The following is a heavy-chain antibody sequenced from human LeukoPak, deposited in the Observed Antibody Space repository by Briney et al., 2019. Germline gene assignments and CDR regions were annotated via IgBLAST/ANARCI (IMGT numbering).Heavy chain of an antibody. Sequence: SETLSLTCTVSGGSISSYYWSWIRQPPGKGLEWIGYIYYSGSTNYNPSLKSRVTVSVDTSKNKFSLKLSSVTAADTAVYYCARDPVVTTTVTNGDQVRGSYNDYWGQGTLVTVSS. D-gene: IGHD4-11*01. J-gene: IGHJ4*02. CDR3: ARDPVVTTTVTNGDQVRGSYNDY. CDR2: IYYSGST. CDR1: GGSISSYY. V-gene: IGHV4-59*12.